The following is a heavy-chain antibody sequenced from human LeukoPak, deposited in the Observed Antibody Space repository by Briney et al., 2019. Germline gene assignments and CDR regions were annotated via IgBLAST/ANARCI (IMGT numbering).Heavy chain of an antibody. D-gene: IGHD2-2*01. J-gene: IGHJ6*02. CDR3: ARDPSVVPAYYYYGMDV. Sequence: SETLSLTCIVSGGSISSHYWSWIRQPPGKGLEWIGYIPYSGSTYYNPSLKSRLTISIDTSKNQFSLKLSSVTAADTAVYYCARDPSVVPAYYYYGMDVWGQGTTVTVSS. CDR2: IPYSGST. CDR1: GGSISSHY. V-gene: IGHV4-59*11.